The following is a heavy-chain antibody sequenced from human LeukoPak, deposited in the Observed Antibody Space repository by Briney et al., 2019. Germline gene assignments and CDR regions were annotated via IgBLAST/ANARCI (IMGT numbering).Heavy chain of an antibody. J-gene: IGHJ3*02. V-gene: IGHV4-31*03. D-gene: IGHD3-22*01. CDR3: ARDYRYYDSSGYYHYAFDI. Sequence: SETLSLTCTVSGGSISSGGYYWSWIRQHPGKGLEWIGYIYYSGGTYYNPSLKSRVTISVDTSKNQFSLKLSSVTAADTAVYYCARDYRYYDSSGYYHYAFDIWGQGTMVTVSS. CDR1: GGSISSGGYY. CDR2: IYYSGGT.